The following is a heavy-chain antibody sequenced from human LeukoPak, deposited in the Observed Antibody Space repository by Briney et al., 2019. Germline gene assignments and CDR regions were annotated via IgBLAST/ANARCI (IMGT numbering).Heavy chain of an antibody. CDR2: IKNKNSGRTT. CDR1: GFIFPNDW. J-gene: IGHJ1*01. CDR3: LSDGGLLPYYFTY. D-gene: IGHD3-10*01. Sequence: PGGSLRLSCAASGFIFPNDWMHWVRQAPGKGLEWVGCIKNKNSGRTTNYIAPVKGRFTISRDDSRNTLYLEMVSLKTVDTAVYYCLSDGGLLPYYFTYWGQGTLVTVSS. V-gene: IGHV3-15*08.